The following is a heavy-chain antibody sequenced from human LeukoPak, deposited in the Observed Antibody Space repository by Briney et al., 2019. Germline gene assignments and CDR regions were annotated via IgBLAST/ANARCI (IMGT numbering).Heavy chain of an antibody. J-gene: IGHJ4*02. Sequence: GGSLRLSCAASGFTFTINGMHWVRQAPGKGLEWVAVIWSDGSYKYYADSVKSRFTISRDDSKNTLYLQMNSLRAEDTAVYYCARDFSLQLFDYWGQGTLVTVFS. V-gene: IGHV3-33*01. CDR2: IWSDGSYK. CDR1: GFTFTING. CDR3: ARDFSLQLFDY. D-gene: IGHD5-24*01.